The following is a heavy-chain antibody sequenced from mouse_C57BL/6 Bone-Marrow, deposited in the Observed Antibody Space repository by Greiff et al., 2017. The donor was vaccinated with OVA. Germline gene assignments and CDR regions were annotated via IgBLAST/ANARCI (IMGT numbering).Heavy chain of an antibody. V-gene: IGHV1-81*01. CDR3: ARDYYGSSYGRDYAMDY. D-gene: IGHD1-1*01. Sequence: QVHVKQSGAELARPGASVKLSCKASGYTFTSYGISWVKQRTGQGLEWIGEIYPRSGNTYYIEKFKGKATLTADKSSSTAYMELRSLTSEDSAVYFCARDYYGSSYGRDYAMDYWGQGTSVTVSS. CDR2: IYPRSGNT. J-gene: IGHJ4*01. CDR1: GYTFTSYG.